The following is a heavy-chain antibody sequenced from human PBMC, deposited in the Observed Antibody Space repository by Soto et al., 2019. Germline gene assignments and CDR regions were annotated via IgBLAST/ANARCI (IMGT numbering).Heavy chain of an antibody. CDR2: ISAYIGNT. V-gene: IGHV1-18*01. CDR1: GYTLTSYC. Sequence: GASVKVSFKASGYTLTSYCFSWGRQAPGQGLEWIGWISAYIGNTNYAQKLQGRVTMTTDTSTSTAYMELRSLRSDDTAVFYCARDGGIALYYFDYWDQGTLVTVSS. CDR3: ARDGGIALYYFDY. D-gene: IGHD3-16*01. J-gene: IGHJ4*02.